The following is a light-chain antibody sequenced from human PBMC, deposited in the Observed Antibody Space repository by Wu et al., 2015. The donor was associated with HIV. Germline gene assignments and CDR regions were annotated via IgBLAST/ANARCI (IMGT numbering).Light chain of an antibody. J-gene: IGKJ4*01. V-gene: IGKV1-33*01. Sequence: DIQMTQSPSSLSASVGDRVTISCQASQDISNYLNWYQQKVGKAPKLLIYDASNLEAGVPSGLSGSGSGTNFTFTISSLQPEDIATYYCQQYKSLPITFGRGTKVEIK. CDR3: QQYKSLPIT. CDR2: DAS. CDR1: QDISNY.